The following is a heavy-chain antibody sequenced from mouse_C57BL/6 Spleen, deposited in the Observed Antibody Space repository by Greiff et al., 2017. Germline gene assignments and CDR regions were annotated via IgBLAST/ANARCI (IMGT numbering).Heavy chain of an antibody. CDR1: GYTFTSYC. D-gene: IGHD2-5*01. CDR2: IDPSDSYT. J-gene: IGHJ2*01. CDR3: ARWESNPLDY. V-gene: IGHV1-59*01. Sequence: QVQLQQPGAELVRPGTSVKLSCKVSGYTFTSYCMHWVMQRPGQGLEWIGVIDPSDSYTNYNQKFKGKATLTVDTSSSTAYMQLSSLTSEDSAVYYCARWESNPLDYWGQGTTLTVS.